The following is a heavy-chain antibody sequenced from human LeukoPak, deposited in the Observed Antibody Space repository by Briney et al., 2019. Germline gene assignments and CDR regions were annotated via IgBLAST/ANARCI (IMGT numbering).Heavy chain of an antibody. J-gene: IGHJ4*02. Sequence: EASVKVSCKASGGTFSSYAISWVRQAPGQGLEWMGGIIPIFGTANYAQKFQGRVTITTDESTSTAYMELSSLRSEDTAVYYCARAGDIVVEPAAILPRFDYWGQGTLVTVSS. CDR2: IIPIFGTA. D-gene: IGHD2-2*02. CDR1: GGTFSSYA. CDR3: ARAGDIVVEPAAILPRFDY. V-gene: IGHV1-69*05.